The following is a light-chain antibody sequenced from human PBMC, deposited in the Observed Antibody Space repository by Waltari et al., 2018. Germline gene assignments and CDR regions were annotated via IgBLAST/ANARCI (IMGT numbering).Light chain of an antibody. J-gene: IGKJ4*01. CDR3: QQSYSTPLT. CDR2: AAS. CDR1: QSISSY. V-gene: IGKV1-39*01. Sequence: DIQMTQSPSSMSASVGDSVPITCRASQSISSYLNWYQQQPGKVPNLLISAASSLPSGVPSRFSGSGYGTDFTLTSSSLQPEDFATYYCQQSYSTPLTFGGGTTLDI.